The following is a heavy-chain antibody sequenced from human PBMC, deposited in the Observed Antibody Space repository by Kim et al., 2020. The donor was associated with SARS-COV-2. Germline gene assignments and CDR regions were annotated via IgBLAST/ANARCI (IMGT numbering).Heavy chain of an antibody. J-gene: IGHJ4*01. CDR1: GYTFTSYD. CDR2: MNPNSGNT. D-gene: IGHD6-19*01. Sequence: ASVKVSCKASGYTFTSYDINWVRQATGQGLEXXGWMNPNSGNTGYAQKFQGRVTXTRNTSISTXXMELXSLRSEDTAVYYCAXASASXWYWSXNYFDYWGXXTLVTXSS. V-gene: IGHV1-8*01. CDR3: AXASASXWYWSXNYFDY.